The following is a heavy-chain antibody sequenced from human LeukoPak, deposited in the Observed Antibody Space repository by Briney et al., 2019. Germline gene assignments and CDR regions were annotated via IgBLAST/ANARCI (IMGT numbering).Heavy chain of an antibody. Sequence: SGGSLRLSCVASGLDFSTSWMSWVRQAPGKGLEWVANINQDGSEKYYVDSVKGRFTISRDNAKNSLHLQMNSLRAEDTAVYYCARRDGYNTFYFEYWGQGTLVTVSS. D-gene: IGHD5-24*01. CDR2: INQDGSEK. V-gene: IGHV3-7*01. CDR1: GLDFSTSW. CDR3: ARRDGYNTFYFEY. J-gene: IGHJ4*02.